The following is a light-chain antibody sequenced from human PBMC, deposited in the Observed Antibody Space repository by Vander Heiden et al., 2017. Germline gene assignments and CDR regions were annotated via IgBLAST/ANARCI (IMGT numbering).Light chain of an antibody. CDR3: QRYGTSLWT. V-gene: IGKV3-20*01. CDR2: GAS. Sequence: EIVLTQSPGTLSLSPGERATLSCRASQSVSSSYLAWYQQKPGQAPRLLIYGASSRATGIPDRFSGSASGTDFTLTISILDPEDFTVYYCQRYGTSLWTFGQGTKVEIK. CDR1: QSVSSSY. J-gene: IGKJ1*01.